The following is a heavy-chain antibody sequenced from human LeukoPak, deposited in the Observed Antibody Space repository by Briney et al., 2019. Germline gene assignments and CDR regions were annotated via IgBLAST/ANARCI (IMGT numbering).Heavy chain of an antibody. V-gene: IGHV3-72*01. Sequence: GGSLRLSCAASGFAFSDHYMDRVRQAPGKGLEWVGRTRNKADSYTTDYAASVKGRFTISRDDSKNSLFLQMNSLRTEDTAVYYCARDTRDGIDYWGQGTLVTVSS. CDR3: ARDTRDGIDY. CDR1: GFAFSDHY. CDR2: TRNKADSYTT. J-gene: IGHJ4*02. D-gene: IGHD5-24*01.